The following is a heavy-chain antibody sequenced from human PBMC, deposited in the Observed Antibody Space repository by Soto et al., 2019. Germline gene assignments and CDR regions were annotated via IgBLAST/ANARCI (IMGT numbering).Heavy chain of an antibody. J-gene: IGHJ4*02. CDR3: ARQIYDSDTGPNFQYYFDS. V-gene: IGHV1-69*13. Sequence: SVKVSCKASGGTFSSYAISWVRQAPGQGLEWMGGIIPIFGTANYAQKFQGRVTITADESTSTAYMELSSLRSEDTAVYYCARQIYDSDTGPNFQYYFDSWGQGTPVTVSS. D-gene: IGHD3-22*01. CDR1: GGTFSSYA. CDR2: IIPIFGTA.